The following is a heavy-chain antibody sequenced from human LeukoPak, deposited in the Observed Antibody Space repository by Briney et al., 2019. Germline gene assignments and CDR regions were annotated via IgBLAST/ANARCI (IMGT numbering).Heavy chain of an antibody. V-gene: IGHV3-30*03. J-gene: IGHJ3*02. CDR2: ISYDGNNK. CDR1: GYTFTHYG. D-gene: IGHD5-12*01. CDR3: ARDPLDISRWTNAFDI. Sequence: GGSLRLSCVISGYTFTHYGFHWVRQAPGKALEWVAFISYDGNNKYEDSVKGRFTISRDNSKSTLHLQMNGLRAGDTAVYYCARDPLDISRWTNAFDIWGQGTTVIVS.